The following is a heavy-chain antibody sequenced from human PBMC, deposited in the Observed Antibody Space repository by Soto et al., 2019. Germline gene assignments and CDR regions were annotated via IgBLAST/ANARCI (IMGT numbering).Heavy chain of an antibody. D-gene: IGHD3-22*01. Sequence: EVQLVESGGGLVQPGGSLRLSCAASGFTFSSYWMSWVRQAPGKGLEWVANIKQDGSEKYYVDSVKGRFTISRDNAKNSLYLQMNSLRAEDTAVYYCANLGDSGGYYYGYYYYGMDVWGQGTTVTVSS. V-gene: IGHV3-7*01. J-gene: IGHJ6*02. CDR2: IKQDGSEK. CDR1: GFTFSSYW. CDR3: ANLGDSGGYYYGYYYYGMDV.